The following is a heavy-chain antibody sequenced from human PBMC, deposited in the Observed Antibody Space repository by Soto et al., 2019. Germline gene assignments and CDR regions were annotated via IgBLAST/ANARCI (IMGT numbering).Heavy chain of an antibody. J-gene: IGHJ4*02. CDR3: AKGFWAVAGTRYFDY. Sequence: GGSLRLSCAASGFTFSSYAMSWVRHAPGKGLEWVSVVSGSASMTYYADSVKGRFTISRDNSKNTLSLQMNSLRAEDTAVYYCAKGFWAVAGTRYFDYWGQGTLVTVSS. V-gene: IGHV3-23*01. D-gene: IGHD6-19*01. CDR2: VSGSASMT. CDR1: GFTFSSYA.